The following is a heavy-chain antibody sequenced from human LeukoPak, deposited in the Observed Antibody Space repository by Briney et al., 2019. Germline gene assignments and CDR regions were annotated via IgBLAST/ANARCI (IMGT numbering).Heavy chain of an antibody. V-gene: IGHV3-30*03. D-gene: IGHD5-12*01. J-gene: IGHJ4*02. CDR2: ISYDGSNK. CDR1: GFTFSSYG. Sequence: PGRSLRLSCAASGFTFSSYGMHWVRQAPGKGLEWVAVISYDGSNKYYADSVKGRFTISRDNSKNTLYLQMNSLRAEDTAVYYCARKTDIVATIDYRGQGTLVTVSS. CDR3: ARKTDIVATIDY.